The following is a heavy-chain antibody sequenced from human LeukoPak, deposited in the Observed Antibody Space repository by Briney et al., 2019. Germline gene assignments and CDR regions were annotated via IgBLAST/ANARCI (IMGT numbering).Heavy chain of an antibody. CDR3: SRDLHYYVAMAV. CDR2: IGSDNKP. Sequence: TGGSLRLSCEDSGFTFSAYAMTWVRQAPGKGLEWVSSIGSDNKPHYSESVKGRFAISRDNSKSMLFLQLNSLRAEDTALYYCSRDLHYYVAMAVWGQGTTVTVSS. D-gene: IGHD3-10*02. J-gene: IGHJ6*02. V-gene: IGHV3-23*01. CDR1: GFTFSAYA.